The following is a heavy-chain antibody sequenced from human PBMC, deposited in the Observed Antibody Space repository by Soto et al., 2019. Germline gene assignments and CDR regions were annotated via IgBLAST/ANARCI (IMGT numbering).Heavy chain of an antibody. J-gene: IGHJ4*02. Sequence: TSETLSLTCAVSGGSVSNSLDYWGWIRQPPGKRLEWIGTIYYSGSTYYNSSLKSRVTISVGTSKNQFSLKLSSVTAADTAVYYCARAQLLNDYGDFVLNYFDYWGQGTLVTVSS. CDR2: IYYSGST. V-gene: IGHV4-39*01. CDR1: GGSVSNSLDY. D-gene: IGHD4-17*01. CDR3: ARAQLLNDYGDFVLNYFDY.